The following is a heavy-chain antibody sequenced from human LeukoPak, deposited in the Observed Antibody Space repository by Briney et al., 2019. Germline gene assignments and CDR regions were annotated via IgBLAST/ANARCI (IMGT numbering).Heavy chain of an antibody. J-gene: IGHJ4*02. CDR3: ARRVRGVPFDY. CDR2: INHSGST. V-gene: IGHV4-34*01. D-gene: IGHD3-10*01. CDR1: GGSFSGYY. Sequence: SETLSLTCAVYGGSFSGYYWSWIRQPPGKGLEWIGEINHSGSTNYNPSLKSRVTISVDMSKNQFSLKLSSVTAADTAVYYCARRVRGVPFDYWGQGTLVTVSS.